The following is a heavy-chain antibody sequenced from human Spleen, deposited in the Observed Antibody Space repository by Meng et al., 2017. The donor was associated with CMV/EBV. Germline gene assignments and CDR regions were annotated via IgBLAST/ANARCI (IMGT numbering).Heavy chain of an antibody. Sequence: GGSLRLSCAASGFTFSSYWMSWVRQAPGKGLEWVANIKQDGSEKYYVDSVKGRFTISRDNAKNSLYLQMNSLRAEDTAVYYCARVDDDFWSGYYYYGMDVWGQGTTVTVSS. J-gene: IGHJ6*02. CDR3: ARVDDDFWSGYYYYGMDV. D-gene: IGHD3-3*01. V-gene: IGHV3-7*01. CDR1: GFTFSSYW. CDR2: IKQDGSEK.